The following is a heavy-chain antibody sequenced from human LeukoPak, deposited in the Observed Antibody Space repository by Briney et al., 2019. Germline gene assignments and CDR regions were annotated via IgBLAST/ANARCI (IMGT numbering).Heavy chain of an antibody. CDR3: ARGGIQVSGIDEFDY. CDR2: IGIRGDT. J-gene: IGHJ4*02. CDR1: GFTFIDYD. V-gene: IGHV3-13*01. D-gene: IGHD6-19*01. Sequence: PGGSLRLSCAASGFTFIDYDMHWVRQVIGKGLEWVSAIGIRGDTHYSGSVKSRFTISRENAESSWYLQMNSLRAEDTAVYYCARGGIQVSGIDEFDYWGQGTLVTVSS.